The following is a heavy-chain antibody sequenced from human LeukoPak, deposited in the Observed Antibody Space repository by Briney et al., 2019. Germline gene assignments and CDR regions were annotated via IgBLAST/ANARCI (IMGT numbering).Heavy chain of an antibody. CDR3: ARAPYSSGGSTNYYYYYYMDV. D-gene: IGHD6-19*01. Sequence: SVKVSCKASGGTFSSYAISWVRLAPGQGLEWMGGIIPIFGTANYAPKFQGRVTITADESTSTAYMELSSLRSEDTAVYYCARAPYSSGGSTNYYYYYYMDVWGKGTTVTVSS. V-gene: IGHV1-69*13. CDR1: GGTFSSYA. CDR2: IIPIFGTA. J-gene: IGHJ6*03.